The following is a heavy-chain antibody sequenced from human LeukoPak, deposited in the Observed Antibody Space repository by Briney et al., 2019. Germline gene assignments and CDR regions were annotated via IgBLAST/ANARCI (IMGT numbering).Heavy chain of an antibody. J-gene: IGHJ4*02. CDR1: GGSVSSGSYY. V-gene: IGHV4-61*01. D-gene: IGHD3-22*01. CDR3: ARSYYYDSSGYYYDEVGPFDY. Sequence: SETLSLTCTVSGGSVSSGSYYWSSIRQPPGKGLEWIGYIYYSGSTNYNPSLKSRVTISVDTSKNQFSLKLSSVTAADTAVYYCARSYYYDSSGYYYDEVGPFDYWGQGTLVTVSS. CDR2: IYYSGST.